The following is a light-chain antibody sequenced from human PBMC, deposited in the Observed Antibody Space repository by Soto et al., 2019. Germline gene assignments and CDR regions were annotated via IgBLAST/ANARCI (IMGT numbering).Light chain of an antibody. V-gene: IGKV1-39*01. CDR1: QSISRY. J-gene: IGKJ1*01. Sequence: DIQMTQSPSSLSASVRDRVSITCRASQSISRYLHWYQQKPGEAPKVLIYAASSLQSGVPSRFSGSGSGTDFTPTISSLQPEDFATYYCQQSFNRPWTFGQGTKVDIK. CDR3: QQSFNRPWT. CDR2: AAS.